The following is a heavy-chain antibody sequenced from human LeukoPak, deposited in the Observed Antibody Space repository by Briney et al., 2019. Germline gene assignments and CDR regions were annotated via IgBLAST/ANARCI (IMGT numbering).Heavy chain of an antibody. V-gene: IGHV3-7*01. Sequence: PGGSLRLSCAAFGFTFSSYWMHWVRQAPGKGLEWVANIKQDGSEKYYVDSVKGRFTISRDNAKNSLYLQMNSLRAEDTAVYYCARETTAAAAGRPEINWFDPWGQGTLVTVSS. J-gene: IGHJ5*02. CDR3: ARETTAAAAGRPEINWFDP. D-gene: IGHD6-13*01. CDR1: GFTFSSYW. CDR2: IKQDGSEK.